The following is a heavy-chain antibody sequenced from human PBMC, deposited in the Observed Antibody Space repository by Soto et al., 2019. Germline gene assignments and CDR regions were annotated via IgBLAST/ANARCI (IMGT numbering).Heavy chain of an antibody. CDR2: INNDGSTT. Sequence: EVQLAESGGGLVQPGGSLRLSCAASGFTFNSYWMHWVRQVPGKGLVWVSRINNDGSTTNYADSVKGRFTIYRDNARNTVYLQMNSLRADDTAVYYCVRGVIAANCFDYWGQGTLVTVSS. J-gene: IGHJ4*02. CDR3: VRGVIAANCFDY. CDR1: GFTFNSYW. V-gene: IGHV3-74*01. D-gene: IGHD2-15*01.